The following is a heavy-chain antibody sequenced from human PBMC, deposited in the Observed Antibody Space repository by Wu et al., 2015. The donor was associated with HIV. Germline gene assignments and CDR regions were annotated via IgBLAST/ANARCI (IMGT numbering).Heavy chain of an antibody. Sequence: QVQLVQSGAEVKKPGASVKVSCKASGYTFTNYGITWVRQAPGQGLEWMGWISANIANTKYAQKFQGRVTMTTDTSTTTAYMELRSLRSDDTAVYYCARASRYSSSWFYSDYWGQGTLVPVSS. J-gene: IGHJ4*02. CDR1: GYTFTNYG. D-gene: IGHD6-13*01. V-gene: IGHV1-18*01. CDR3: ARASRYSSSWFYSDY. CDR2: ISANIANT.